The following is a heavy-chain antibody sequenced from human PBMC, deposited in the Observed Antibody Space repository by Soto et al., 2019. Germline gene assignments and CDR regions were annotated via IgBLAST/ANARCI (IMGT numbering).Heavy chain of an antibody. CDR1: GFTFSSYG. CDR2: ISYDGSNK. D-gene: IGHD3-10*02. Sequence: QVQLVESGGGVVQPGRSLRLSCAASGFTFSSYGMHWVRQAPGKGLEWVAVISYDGSNKYYADSVKGRFTISRDNSKNTLYLKMNSLRAEDTAVYYCAKCSDAFDIWGQGTMVTVSS. V-gene: IGHV3-30*18. CDR3: AKCSDAFDI. J-gene: IGHJ3*02.